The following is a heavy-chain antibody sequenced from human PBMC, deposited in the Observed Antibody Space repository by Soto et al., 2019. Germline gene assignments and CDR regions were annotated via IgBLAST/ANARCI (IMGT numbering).Heavy chain of an antibody. V-gene: IGHV2-26*01. D-gene: IGHD3-22*01. Sequence: QVTLKESGPVLVKPTETLTLTCTVSGFSLSNGRVGVSWIRQPPGKALEWLAHIFSTDEKSYSTSLKSRLTISXXTXKXXVVLTMTNMDPVDTATYYCVRIAYFYDSSGHYFDYWGQGTLVTVSS. J-gene: IGHJ4*02. CDR1: GFSLSNGRVG. CDR2: IFSTDEK. CDR3: VRIAYFYDSSGHYFDY.